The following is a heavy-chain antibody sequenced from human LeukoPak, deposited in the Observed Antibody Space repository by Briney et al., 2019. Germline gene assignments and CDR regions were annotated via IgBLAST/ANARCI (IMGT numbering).Heavy chain of an antibody. Sequence: SETLSLTCTVSGGSISSSSYYWGWIRQPPGKGLEWIGSFSYRGSTYYNPSLKSRVTMSVDTSNNQFSLKLTSVTAADTAVYYCARQSRGNDYWGQGTLVIVYS. D-gene: IGHD3-10*01. CDR1: GGSISSSSYY. CDR3: ARQSRGNDY. CDR2: FSYRGST. V-gene: IGHV4-39*01. J-gene: IGHJ4*02.